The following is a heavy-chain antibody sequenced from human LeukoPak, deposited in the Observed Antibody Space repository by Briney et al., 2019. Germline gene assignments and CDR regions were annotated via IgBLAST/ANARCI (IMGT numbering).Heavy chain of an antibody. CDR2: IIPILGIA. CDR3: ARGSTVAYYFDY. D-gene: IGHD4-23*01. V-gene: IGHV1-69*04. CDR1: GGTFSSYA. Sequence: SVKVSCKASGGTFSSYAISWVRQAPGKGLEWMGRIIPILGIANYAQKFQGRVTITADKSTSTAYMELSSLRSEDTAVYYCARGSTVAYYFDYWGQGTLVTVSS. J-gene: IGHJ4*02.